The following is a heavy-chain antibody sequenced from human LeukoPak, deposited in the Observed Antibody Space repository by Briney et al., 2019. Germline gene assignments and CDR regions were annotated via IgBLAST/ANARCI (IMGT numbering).Heavy chain of an antibody. CDR2: IYYSGST. Sequence: SETLSLTCTVSGGSISSYYWSWIRQPPGTGLEWIGYIYYSGSTIYNPSLKSRVTISLDTSKNQFSLKLSSVTAADTAVYYCARGGYSYVPYWGQGTLVTVSS. D-gene: IGHD5-18*01. CDR3: ARGGYSYVPY. CDR1: GGSISSYY. V-gene: IGHV4-59*01. J-gene: IGHJ4*02.